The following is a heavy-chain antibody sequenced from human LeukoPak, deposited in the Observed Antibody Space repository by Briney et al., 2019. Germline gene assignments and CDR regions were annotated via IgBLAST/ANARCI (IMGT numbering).Heavy chain of an antibody. J-gene: IGHJ6*02. CDR1: GGSISSGSYY. D-gene: IGHD3-10*01. Sequence: SETLSLTCTVSGGSISSGSYYWGWIRQPPGKGLEWIGSIYYSGSTYYNPSLKSRVTISVDTSKNQFSLKLSSVTAADTAVYYCARDGALLWFGELIWNGMDVWGQGTTVTVSS. CDR3: ARDGALLWFGELIWNGMDV. V-gene: IGHV4-39*07. CDR2: IYYSGST.